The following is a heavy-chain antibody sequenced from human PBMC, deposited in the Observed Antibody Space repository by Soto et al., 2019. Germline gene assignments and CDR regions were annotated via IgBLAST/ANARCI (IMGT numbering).Heavy chain of an antibody. CDR3: ARDLGRSRWYL. CDR1: GFTFRSYA. V-gene: IGHV3-23*01. J-gene: IGHJ4*02. CDR2: ISGGGDKT. D-gene: IGHD6-19*01. Sequence: EVQLLESGGGLAQPGGSLRLACTASGFTFRSYAMSWVRQAPGKGLEWVSGISGGGDKTYNADSVKGRFTISRDNSKNMLFLQMNRLRVDDTAVYFCARDLGRSRWYLWGQGTLVTVSS.